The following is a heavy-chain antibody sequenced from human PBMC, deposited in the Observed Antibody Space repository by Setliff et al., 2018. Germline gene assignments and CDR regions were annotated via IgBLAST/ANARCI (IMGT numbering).Heavy chain of an antibody. V-gene: IGHV1-2*02. D-gene: IGHD3-16*02. CDR1: GYTFTDFY. J-gene: IGHJ4*02. Sequence: SCTTSGYTFTDFYIQWVRQAPGQGLEWMGWINPYTGDTDYAPKFQGRVTVTRDTSVTTAYMDLTRLTSDDTAVYYCARGGSIYDHVWGSYRFVDSWGQGTRGTVSS. CDR2: INPYTGDT. CDR3: ARGGSIYDHVWGSYRFVDS.